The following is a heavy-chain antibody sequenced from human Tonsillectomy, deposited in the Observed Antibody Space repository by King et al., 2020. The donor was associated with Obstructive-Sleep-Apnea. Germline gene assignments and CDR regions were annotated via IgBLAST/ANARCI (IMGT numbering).Heavy chain of an antibody. D-gene: IGHD2-15*01. V-gene: IGHV4-38-2*02. CDR1: GSSISSGYY. CDR2: IYHSGST. J-gene: IGHJ3*02. Sequence: VQLQESGPGLVKPSETLSLTCTVSGSSISSGYYWGWIRQPPGKGLEWIGSIYHSGSTYYNPSLKSRVTISVDTSKNQFSLKLSSVTAADTAVYYCARYCSGGSCSTHDAFDIWGQGTMVTVSS. CDR3: ARYCSGGSCSTHDAFDI.